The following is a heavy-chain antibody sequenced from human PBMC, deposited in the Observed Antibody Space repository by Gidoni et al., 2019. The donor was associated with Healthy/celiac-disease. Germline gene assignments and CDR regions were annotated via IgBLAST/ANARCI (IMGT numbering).Heavy chain of an antibody. CDR3: TRVTDSYGWGYYYYGMDV. V-gene: IGHV3-49*04. CDR2: IRSKAYGGTT. CDR1: GFTFGDYA. D-gene: IGHD5-18*01. Sequence: EVQLVESGGGLVQPGRSLRLSCTASGFTFGDYAMSWVRQAPGKGLEWVGFIRSKAYGGTTEYAASVKGRFTISRDDSKSIAYLQMNSLKTEDTAVYYCTRVTDSYGWGYYYYGMDVWGQGTTVTVSS. J-gene: IGHJ6*02.